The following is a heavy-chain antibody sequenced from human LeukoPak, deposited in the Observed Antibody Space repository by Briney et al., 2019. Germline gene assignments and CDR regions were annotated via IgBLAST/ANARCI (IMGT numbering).Heavy chain of an antibody. CDR2: INPNSGGT. CDR3: ARGSRTEIDLWSYYDSSGYFASIYYYYGMDV. CDR1: GYTFTGYY. D-gene: IGHD3-22*01. V-gene: IGHV1-2*04. J-gene: IGHJ6*02. Sequence: ASVNVSCKASGYTFTGYYMHWVRQAPGQGLEWMGWINPNSGGTNYAQKFQGWVTMTRDTSISTAYMELSRLRSDDTAVYYCARGSRTEIDLWSYYDSSGYFASIYYYYGMDVWGQGTTVTVSS.